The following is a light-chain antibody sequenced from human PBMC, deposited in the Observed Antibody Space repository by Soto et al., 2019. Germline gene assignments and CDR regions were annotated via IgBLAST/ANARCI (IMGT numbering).Light chain of an antibody. CDR2: AAS. CDR1: QSINNF. Sequence: QMTQSPPSLSASQGDRVSISCRASQSINNFLHWYQKKPGKAPELLIFAASTLQTGVPSRFRGSGSGTDFTLTISSLQPEDFATYYCQQYNTLYTFGQGTKLE. J-gene: IGKJ2*01. V-gene: IGKV1-39*01. CDR3: QQYNTLYT.